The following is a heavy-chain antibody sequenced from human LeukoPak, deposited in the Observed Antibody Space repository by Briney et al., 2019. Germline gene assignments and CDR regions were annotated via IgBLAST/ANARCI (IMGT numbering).Heavy chain of an antibody. Sequence: GGSLRLSCAASGFTFSSYEMNWVRQAPGKGLEWVSYISSSGSTIYYADSVKGRFTISRDNAKNSLYLQMNSPRAEDTAVYYCVRLVVERYYYHGMDVWGQGTTVTVSS. D-gene: IGHD6-19*01. V-gene: IGHV3-48*03. J-gene: IGHJ6*02. CDR1: GFTFSSYE. CDR2: ISSSGSTI. CDR3: VRLVVERYYYHGMDV.